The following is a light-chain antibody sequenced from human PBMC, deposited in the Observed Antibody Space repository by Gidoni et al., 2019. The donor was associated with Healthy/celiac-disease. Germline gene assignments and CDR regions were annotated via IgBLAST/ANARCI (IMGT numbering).Light chain of an antibody. J-gene: IGKJ4*01. CDR1: QSFSSY. Sequence: ENVLTQTPDTLSLSPGERATLSCRASQSFSSYLAWYQQTPGQAPRLLIYDASNRATGIPARFSGSGSGTDFTLTISRLEPEDFAVYYCQQRSNWPPPFGRGTKVEIK. V-gene: IGKV3-11*01. CDR3: QQRSNWPPP. CDR2: DAS.